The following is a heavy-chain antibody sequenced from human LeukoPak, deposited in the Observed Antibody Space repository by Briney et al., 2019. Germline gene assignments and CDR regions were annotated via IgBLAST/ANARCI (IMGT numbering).Heavy chain of an antibody. V-gene: IGHV3-33*01. J-gene: IGHJ5*02. D-gene: IGHD6-13*01. CDR3: ASSIAAAAPNP. CDR1: GFTFSSYG. CDR2: IWYDGSNK. Sequence: GRSLRLSCAASGFTFSSYGMHWVRQAPGKGLEWVAVIWYDGSNKYYADSVKGRFTISRDNSKNTLYLQMNSLRAEDTAVYYRASSIAAAAPNPWGQGTLVTVSS.